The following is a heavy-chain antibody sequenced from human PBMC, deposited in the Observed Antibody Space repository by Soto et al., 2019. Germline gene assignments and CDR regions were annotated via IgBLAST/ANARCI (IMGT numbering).Heavy chain of an antibody. CDR3: AREFDSSSGSGSSIRH. CDR1: GYTRSSEW. V-gene: IGHV3-7*01. Sequence: GEALKLSCAASGYTRSSEWMSWVRQPRGQGLEWVANIEQDGSEKYYVDSVKGRFTISRDNTQNTLSLQMNRLRAEDTAVYFCAREFDSSSGSGSSIRHWGRGTKVTVSS. CDR2: IEQDGSEK. J-gene: IGHJ4*02. D-gene: IGHD3-10*01.